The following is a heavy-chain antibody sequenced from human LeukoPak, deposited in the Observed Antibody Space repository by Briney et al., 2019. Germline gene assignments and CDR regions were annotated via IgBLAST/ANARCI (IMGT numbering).Heavy chain of an antibody. D-gene: IGHD2-15*01. V-gene: IGHV1-3*01. CDR2: INAGNGNT. Sequence: ASVKVSCKASGYTFTSRAMHWVRQAPGQRLEWMGWINAGNGNTKYSQKFQGRVTITRDTSASTAYMELSSLRSEDTAVYYCARIGRSCYFDYWGQGTLVTVSS. J-gene: IGHJ4*02. CDR3: ARIGRSCYFDY. CDR1: GYTFTSRA.